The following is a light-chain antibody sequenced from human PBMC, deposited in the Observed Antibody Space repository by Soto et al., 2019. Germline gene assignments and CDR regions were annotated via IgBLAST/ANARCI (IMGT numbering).Light chain of an antibody. CDR2: DAS. V-gene: IGKV3-20*01. Sequence: EIVMTQFPATLSLSPGERATLSCRASQNVSRKLAWYQQKPGQAARLLIYDASIRATGVPDRFVGSGSGTDFTLTISRLEPEDFAVFYCHQYGTAPGTFGQGTKVDIK. CDR1: QNVSRK. J-gene: IGKJ1*01. CDR3: HQYGTAPGT.